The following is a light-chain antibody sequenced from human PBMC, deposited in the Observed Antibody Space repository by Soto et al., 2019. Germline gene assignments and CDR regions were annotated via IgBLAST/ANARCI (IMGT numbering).Light chain of an antibody. Sequence: EIVMTQSPATLSVSPGERATLSCRASQTVRSNLAWYQQKPGQAPRLLIYTASTRGTGIPARFSGSGSETEFTLTISSLQSEDFAVYYCQQYSTWPGTFGQGTKVEIK. V-gene: IGKV3-15*01. CDR2: TAS. CDR3: QQYSTWPGT. J-gene: IGKJ1*01. CDR1: QTVRSN.